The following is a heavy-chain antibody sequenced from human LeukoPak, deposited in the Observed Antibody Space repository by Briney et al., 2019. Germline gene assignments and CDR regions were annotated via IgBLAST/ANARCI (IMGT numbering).Heavy chain of an antibody. J-gene: IGHJ4*02. D-gene: IGHD3-10*01. CDR1: GFTFANAW. Sequence: GGSLRLSCAASGFTFANAWMNWVRQAPGKGLEWVGRTKSKTDGGTTDYAAPVEGRFTISTDDSKNTVFLQMNSLKTEDTGVYYCAAGTGRTDFDYWGQGTLVIVSS. CDR2: TKSKTDGGTT. CDR3: AAGTGRTDFDY. V-gene: IGHV3-15*01.